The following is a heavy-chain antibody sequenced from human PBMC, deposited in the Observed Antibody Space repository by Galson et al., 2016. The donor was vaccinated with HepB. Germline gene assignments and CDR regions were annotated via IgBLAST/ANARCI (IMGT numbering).Heavy chain of an antibody. D-gene: IGHD1-14*01. V-gene: IGHV4-34*01. J-gene: IGHJ6*02. Sequence: ETLSLTCAVYGGSFSGYYWNWFRQPPGKGLEWIGDINHSGISNYNPSLNSRVTISVDTSKKQGSLKLTSVSAADTAVYYCAIIYRSRRNPRFGMDVWGQGTTVTVSS. CDR1: GGSFSGYY. CDR3: AIIYRSRRNPRFGMDV. CDR2: INHSGIS.